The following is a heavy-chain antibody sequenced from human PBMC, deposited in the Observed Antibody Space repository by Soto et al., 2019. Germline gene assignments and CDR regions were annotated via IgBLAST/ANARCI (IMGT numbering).Heavy chain of an antibody. CDR3: ARDGGYYDSSGSYFYYFDY. CDR1: GFTFSSYA. J-gene: IGHJ4*02. V-gene: IGHV3-30-3*01. D-gene: IGHD3-22*01. Sequence: GGSLRLSCAASGFTFSSYAMHWVRQAPGKGLEWVAVISYDGSNKYYADSVKGRFTISRDNSKNTLYLQMNSLRAEDTAVYYCARDGGYYDSSGSYFYYFDYWGQGTLVTVSS. CDR2: ISYDGSNK.